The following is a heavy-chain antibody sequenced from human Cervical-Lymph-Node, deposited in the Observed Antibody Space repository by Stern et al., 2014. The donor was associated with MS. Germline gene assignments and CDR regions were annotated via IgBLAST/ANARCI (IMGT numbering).Heavy chain of an antibody. V-gene: IGHV3-9*01. J-gene: IGHJ4*02. D-gene: IGHD4-17*01. CDR3: AKTTVTTRPFEF. Sequence: VQLVESGGGLVQPGRSLRLSCAASGFTVNDYSMHWVRQAPGKGLEWVSGISWDGGSTEYAASVKGRFAISRDNAKNSLFLHMNSLRPEDTAFYDCAKTTVTTRPFEFWGQGTLVTVSS. CDR2: ISWDGGST. CDR1: GFTVNDYS.